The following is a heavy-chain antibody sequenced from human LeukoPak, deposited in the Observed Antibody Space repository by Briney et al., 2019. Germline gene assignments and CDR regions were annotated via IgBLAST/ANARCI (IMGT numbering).Heavy chain of an antibody. CDR1: GGTFSSYA. CDR3: ARDWEPYCTNGVCPFDY. J-gene: IGHJ4*02. D-gene: IGHD2-8*01. CDR2: IIPIFGTA. Sequence: SVKVSCKASGGTFSSYAISWVRRAPGQGLEWRGRIIPIFGTANYAQKFQGRVTITTDESTSTAYMELSSLRSEDTAVYYCARDWEPYCTNGVCPFDYWGQGTLVTVSS. V-gene: IGHV1-69*05.